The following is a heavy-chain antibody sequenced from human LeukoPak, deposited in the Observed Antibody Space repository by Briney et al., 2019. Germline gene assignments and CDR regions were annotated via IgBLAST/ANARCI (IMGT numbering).Heavy chain of an antibody. D-gene: IGHD6-13*01. V-gene: IGHV4-59*01. J-gene: IGHJ5*02. CDR3: ARDIAAVGNWHDP. CDR1: GGSISSYY. CDR2: IYYSGST. Sequence: SETLSLTCTVSGGSISSYYWSWIRQPPGKGLEWIGYIYYSGSTNYNPSLKSRVTISVDTPKNQLSLKLSSVTAADTAVYYCARDIAAVGNWHDPWGQGTLVTVSS.